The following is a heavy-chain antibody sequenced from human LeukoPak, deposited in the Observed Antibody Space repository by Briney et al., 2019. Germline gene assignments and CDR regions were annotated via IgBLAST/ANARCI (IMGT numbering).Heavy chain of an antibody. D-gene: IGHD3-22*01. Sequence: PSETLSLTCTVSGGSISSGSYYWSRIRPPGGKGLQWIGRIYTSGSTNYNPSLKSRVTISLDTSNNQFSLNLSSFTAAETAMNYCARVNYSDSSGRPFDYCGQGILVTVSP. CDR3: ARVNYSDSSGRPFDY. CDR1: GGSISSGSYY. J-gene: IGHJ4*02. CDR2: IYTSGST. V-gene: IGHV4-61*02.